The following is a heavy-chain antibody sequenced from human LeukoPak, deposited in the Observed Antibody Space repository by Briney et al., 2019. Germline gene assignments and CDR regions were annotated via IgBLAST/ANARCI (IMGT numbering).Heavy chain of an antibody. CDR3: ARRYSGAYHFDY. Sequence: PSETLSLTCTVSGGSISSYYWSWIRQPPGKALEWIGYIYYSGSTNYNPSLKSRVTISVDTSKNQFSLKLTSVTAADTALYYCARRYSGAYHFDYWGQGTLVTVSS. CDR1: GGSISSYY. D-gene: IGHD1-26*01. J-gene: IGHJ4*02. V-gene: IGHV4-59*08. CDR2: IYYSGST.